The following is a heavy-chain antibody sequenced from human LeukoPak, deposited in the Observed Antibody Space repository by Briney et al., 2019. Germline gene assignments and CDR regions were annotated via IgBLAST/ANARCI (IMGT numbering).Heavy chain of an antibody. V-gene: IGHV3-53*01. CDR1: GFTVSSSY. CDR3: ARVGGYCSGGSCLAFGS. CDR2: IYSGGAT. Sequence: GGSLRLSCAASGFTVSSSYMTWVRQAPGKGLEWVSVIYSGGATYYADSVKGRFTIFRDNSKNTLFLQMNSLRAEDTAVYYCARVGGYCSGGSCLAFGSWGQGTLVTVSS. J-gene: IGHJ4*02. D-gene: IGHD2-15*01.